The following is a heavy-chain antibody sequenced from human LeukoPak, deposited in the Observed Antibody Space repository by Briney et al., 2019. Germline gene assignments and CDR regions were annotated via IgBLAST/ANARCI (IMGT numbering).Heavy chain of an antibody. D-gene: IGHD4-17*01. Sequence: LVKVSCKASGGTFSSYAISWVRQAPGQGLEWMGGIIPIFGTANYAQKFQGRVTITTDESTSTAYMELSSLRSEDTAVYYCARAHTSTVTWYYYYYYMDVWGKGTTVTVSS. V-gene: IGHV1-69*05. CDR3: ARAHTSTVTWYYYYYYMDV. CDR1: GGTFSSYA. J-gene: IGHJ6*03. CDR2: IIPIFGTA.